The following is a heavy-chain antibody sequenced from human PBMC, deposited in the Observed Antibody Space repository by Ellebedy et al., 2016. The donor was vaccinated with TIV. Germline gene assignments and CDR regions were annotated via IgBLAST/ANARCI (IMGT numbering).Heavy chain of an antibody. CDR1: GFTFSVYW. CDR2: VKHDGSDA. J-gene: IGHJ2*01. CDR3: ATDRFNWYFDL. V-gene: IGHV3-7*01. D-gene: IGHD3-16*01. Sequence: GGSLRLXXVASGFTFSVYWLNWVRQAPGKGLEWMATVKHDGSDAYYVDSVRGRFTISRDNAKNSLYLQMNSLRAEDTAMYYCATDRFNWYFDLWGRGTLVTVSS.